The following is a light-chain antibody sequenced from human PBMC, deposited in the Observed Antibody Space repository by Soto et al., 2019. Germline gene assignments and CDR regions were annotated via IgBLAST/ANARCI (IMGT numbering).Light chain of an antibody. J-gene: IGKJ3*01. CDR2: DAS. CDR1: QDIADY. Sequence: DLQMTQSPSSLSASIGDTVTITCQASQDIADYLNWYQQKPGKAPQLLIYDASNLETGVPSRFSGSGSGTDFTFTISSLQPDDIATYYCQQFDKLPVTFGPGTKVDVK. V-gene: IGKV1-33*01. CDR3: QQFDKLPVT.